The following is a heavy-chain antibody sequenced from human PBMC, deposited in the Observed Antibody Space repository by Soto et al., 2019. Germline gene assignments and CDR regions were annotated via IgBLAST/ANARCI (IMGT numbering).Heavy chain of an antibody. CDR1: GGTFSSYT. D-gene: IGHD2-15*01. V-gene: IGHV1-69*04. CDR2: IIPILGIA. J-gene: IGHJ3*02. Sequence: SVKVSCKASGGTFSSYTISWVRQAPGQGLEWMGRIIPILGIANYAQKFQGRVTITADKSTSTAYMELSSLRSEDTAVYYCARDEGFGYCSGGSCTGWYVSDIWGQGTMVTVSS. CDR3: ARDEGFGYCSGGSCTGWYVSDI.